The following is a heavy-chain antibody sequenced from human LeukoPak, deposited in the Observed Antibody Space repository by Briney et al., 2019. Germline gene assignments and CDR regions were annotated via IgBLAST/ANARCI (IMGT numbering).Heavy chain of an antibody. CDR2: ISSSGNII. J-gene: IGHJ4*02. Sequence: PGRSLRLSCAASGINFTDYYMTWISQAPGRGLGWASSISSSGNIINYADSVKGRVDISRDNAKKSLFLQMNSLRVEDTAVYYCARESSLFGVVTRYYFDFWGQGTLVTVSS. V-gene: IGHV3-11*04. CDR1: GINFTDYY. CDR3: ARESSLFGVVTRYYFDF. D-gene: IGHD3-3*01.